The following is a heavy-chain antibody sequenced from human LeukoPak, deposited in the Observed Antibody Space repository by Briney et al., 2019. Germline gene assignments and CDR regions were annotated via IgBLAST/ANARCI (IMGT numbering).Heavy chain of an antibody. CDR1: GYTFTSQG. CDR3: ARKTFDAFDF. V-gene: IGHV1-18*01. D-gene: IGHD3-16*01. Sequence: ASVKVSCKSSGYTFTSQGISWVRQAPGQGLEWMGWINTYSGDTDYAQTFQGRVTMTRDTSTSTAYMELRSMRSDDTAVYYCARKTFDAFDFWGQGILVTDSS. J-gene: IGHJ3*01. CDR2: INTYSGDT.